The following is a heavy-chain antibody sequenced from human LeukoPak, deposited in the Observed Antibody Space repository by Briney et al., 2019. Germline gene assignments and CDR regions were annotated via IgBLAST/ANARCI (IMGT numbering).Heavy chain of an antibody. D-gene: IGHD3-22*01. CDR3: ARVNYYDTYYFDY. J-gene: IGHJ4*02. CDR2: IYHSGST. V-gene: IGHV4-30-2*01. CDR1: GGSISSCGYS. Sequence: SETLSLTCAVSGGSISSCGYSWIWLRQPQGQGLVWIGYIYHSGSTYDNPALKSRVTISVDRSKNQFSLKLSSVTAADTAVYYCARVNYYDTYYFDYWGQGTLVTVSS.